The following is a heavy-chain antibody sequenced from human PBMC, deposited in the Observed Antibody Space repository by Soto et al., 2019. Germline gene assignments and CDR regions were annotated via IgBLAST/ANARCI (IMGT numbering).Heavy chain of an antibody. J-gene: IGHJ4*02. Sequence: SETLSLTCAVYGGSFSGYYWSWIRQPPGKGLEWIGEINHSGSTNYNPSLKSRVTISVDTSKNQFSLKLSSVTAADTAVYYCARSRGFDYWGQGTLVPVSS. D-gene: IGHD3-10*01. V-gene: IGHV4-34*01. CDR2: INHSGST. CDR3: ARSRGFDY. CDR1: GGSFSGYY.